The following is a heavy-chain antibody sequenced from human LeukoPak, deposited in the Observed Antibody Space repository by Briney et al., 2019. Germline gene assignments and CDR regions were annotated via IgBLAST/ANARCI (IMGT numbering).Heavy chain of an antibody. CDR2: ITASGGDT. CDR3: AKDPYYGSSPSDY. Sequence: GGSLRLSCAASGFPFSSYAMSWVRQAPGKGLEWVSAITASGGDTFHADSVKGRFTISRDNSKNTLYLQMNSLRAEDTAVYYCAKDPYYGSSPSDYWGQGTLVTVSS. J-gene: IGHJ4*02. V-gene: IGHV3-23*01. CDR1: GFPFSSYA. D-gene: IGHD3-10*01.